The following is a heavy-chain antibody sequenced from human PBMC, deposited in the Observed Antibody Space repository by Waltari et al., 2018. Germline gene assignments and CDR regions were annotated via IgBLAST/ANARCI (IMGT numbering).Heavy chain of an antibody. J-gene: IGHJ4*02. V-gene: IGHV4-59*01. CDR2: IHYSGNT. D-gene: IGHD4-17*01. Sequence: QVQLQESGPKLVKPSETLSLTCTVSAGSISSYFWSWIRQPPGKGLEWIGYIHYSGNTNSDTSMKSRVTIAMDTSKNQCSLKLSSATAADTAVYYCAAHLRQVTTEFAYWGQGTLVTVSS. CDR1: AGSISSYF. CDR3: AAHLRQVTTEFAY.